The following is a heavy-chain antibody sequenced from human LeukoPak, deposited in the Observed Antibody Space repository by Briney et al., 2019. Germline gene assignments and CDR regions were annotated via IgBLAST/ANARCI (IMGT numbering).Heavy chain of an antibody. CDR3: ARHAYSSSWYGDY. CDR2: IYFTGIT. J-gene: IGHJ4*02. V-gene: IGHV4-39*01. Sequence: SETLSLTCTVSGGSIYTNTYYWGWIRQPPGKGLEWIGSIYFTGITYYNPSLQSRVTISVDTSKNQFSLKLSSVTAADTAVYYCARHAYSSSWYGDYWGQGTLVTVSA. CDR1: GGSIYTNTYY. D-gene: IGHD6-13*01.